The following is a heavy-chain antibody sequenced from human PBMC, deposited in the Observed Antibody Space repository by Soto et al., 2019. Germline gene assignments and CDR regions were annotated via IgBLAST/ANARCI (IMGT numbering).Heavy chain of an antibody. V-gene: IGHV3-33*01. Sequence: GGSLRLSCAASGFTFSSYGMHWVRQAPGKGLEWVAVIWYDGSNKYYADSVKGRLTISRDNSKNTLYLQMNSLRAEDTAVYYCAAAGIGFHPWGQGTLVTVSS. CDR1: GFTFSSYG. D-gene: IGHD6-13*01. CDR2: IWYDGSNK. J-gene: IGHJ5*02. CDR3: AAAGIGFHP.